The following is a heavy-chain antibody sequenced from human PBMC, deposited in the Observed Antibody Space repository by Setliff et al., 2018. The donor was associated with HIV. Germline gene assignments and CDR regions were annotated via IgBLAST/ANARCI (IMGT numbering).Heavy chain of an antibody. J-gene: IGHJ4*02. D-gene: IGHD3-22*01. CDR1: GGSISSSSYY. CDR2: IYYSGST. CDR3: ARGSRGARASKIDSSGYYLVY. V-gene: IGHV4-39*07. Sequence: SETLSLTCTVSGGSISSSSYYWGWIRQPPGKGQEWIGSIYYSGSTYYNPSLKSRVTISVDTSKNQFSLKLSSVTAADTAVYYCARGSRGARASKIDSSGYYLVYWGQGTLVTVSS.